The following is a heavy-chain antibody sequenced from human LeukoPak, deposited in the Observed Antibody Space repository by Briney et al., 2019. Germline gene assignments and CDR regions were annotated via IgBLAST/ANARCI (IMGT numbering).Heavy chain of an antibody. V-gene: IGHV4-39*01. D-gene: IGHD1-26*01. CDR1: GGSISGSIYY. CDR2: IYYSGST. CDR3: ARSGRPSGTYCGIYY. J-gene: IGHJ4*02. Sequence: SETLSLTCTVSGGSISGSIYYWGWIRQPPGKGLEWIGSIYYSGSTYYNPSLKSRVTISVDTAKNQFSLKLTSVTAADTAVYYCARSGRPSGTYCGIYYWGQGTLVTVSS.